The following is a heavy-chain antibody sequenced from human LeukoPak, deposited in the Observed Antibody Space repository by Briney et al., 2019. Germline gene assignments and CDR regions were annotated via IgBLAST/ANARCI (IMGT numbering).Heavy chain of an antibody. CDR1: GYTFITCD. D-gene: IGHD1-1*01. J-gene: IGHJ4*02. CDR2: MNPNSGNT. CDR3: ARVLGSIPH. V-gene: IGHV1-8*01. Sequence: ASVTVPHMSSGYTFITCDILGVRPATGQGLEWIGWMNPNSGNTGFAHKFQGRVTMTRDTSINTAYMELSSLRSEDTAVYYCARVLGSIPHWGQGTLVTVSS.